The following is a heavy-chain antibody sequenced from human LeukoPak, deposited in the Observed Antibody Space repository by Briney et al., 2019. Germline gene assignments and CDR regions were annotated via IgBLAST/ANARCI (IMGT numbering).Heavy chain of an antibody. CDR1: GGSVSSGRYF. J-gene: IGHJ4*02. V-gene: IGHV4-61*01. CDR3: ARVSGYGDYPFNY. CDR2: ISYSGST. Sequence: PSETLSLTCTVSGGSVSSGRYFWSWIRQSPVKGLEWIGYISYSGSTNYNPSLRGRVTILVDKSKTQYSLRLRSVTAADTAVYYCARVSGYGDYPFNYWGPGTLVTVSS. D-gene: IGHD4-17*01.